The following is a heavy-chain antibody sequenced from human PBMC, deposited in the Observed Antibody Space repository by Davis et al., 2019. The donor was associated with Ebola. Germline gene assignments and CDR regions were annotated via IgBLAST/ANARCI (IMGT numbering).Heavy chain of an antibody. CDR2: INHSGST. Sequence: ETLSLTCAVYGGSFSGYNWSWIRQPPGKGLEWIGEINHSGSTNYNPSLKSRVTISVDTSKNQFSLKLSSVTAADTAVYYCARHDVYWDLVSGMDVWGQGTTVTVSS. CDR3: ARHDVYWDLVSGMDV. V-gene: IGHV4-34*01. D-gene: IGHD3-3*01. J-gene: IGHJ6*02. CDR1: GGSFSGYN.